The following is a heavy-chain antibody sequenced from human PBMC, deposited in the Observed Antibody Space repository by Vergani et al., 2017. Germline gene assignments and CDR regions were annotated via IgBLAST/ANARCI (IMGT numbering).Heavy chain of an antibody. CDR1: GFTFSSYA. J-gene: IGHJ4*02. CDR2: ISGSGGST. D-gene: IGHD3-10*01. V-gene: IGHV3-23*04. CDR3: AKGDYYGSGWLVY. Sequence: EVQLVESGGGLVQPGGSLRLSCAASGFTFSSYAMSWVRQAPGKGLEWVSTISGSGGSTYYANFVKGRFTISRDNSKNTLSLQLNSLRAADTAVYYCAKGDYYGSGWLVYWGQGTLVTVSS.